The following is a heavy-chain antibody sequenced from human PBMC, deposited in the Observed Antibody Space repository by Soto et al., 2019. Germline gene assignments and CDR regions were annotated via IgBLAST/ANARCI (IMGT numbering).Heavy chain of an antibody. D-gene: IGHD6-19*01. CDR3: TNRKNSSGWFFPFDY. J-gene: IGHJ4*02. Sequence: ASVKVSCEASGYTFPTSYMHLGRQAPGQGIEWMGIINPSGGSTSYAQKFQGRVTMTRDTSTSTVYMELSSLRSEDTAVYYCTNRKNSSGWFFPFDYWGQGTLVTVSS. CDR2: INPSGGST. CDR1: GYTFPTSY. V-gene: IGHV1-46*01.